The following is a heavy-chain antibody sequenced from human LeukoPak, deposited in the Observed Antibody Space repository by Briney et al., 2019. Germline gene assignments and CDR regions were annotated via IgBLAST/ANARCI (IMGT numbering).Heavy chain of an antibody. CDR1: GFTXXXYA. CDR3: AKASPRVGVVVIDDYFDY. CDR2: ISGSGGST. J-gene: IGHJ4*02. D-gene: IGHD3-22*01. V-gene: IGHV3-23*01. Sequence: GFTXXXYAMSWVRQAPGKGLEWVSAISGSGGSTYYADSVKGRFTISRDNSKNTLYLQMNSLRAEDTALYYCAKASPRVGVVVIDDYFDYWGQGTLVTVSS.